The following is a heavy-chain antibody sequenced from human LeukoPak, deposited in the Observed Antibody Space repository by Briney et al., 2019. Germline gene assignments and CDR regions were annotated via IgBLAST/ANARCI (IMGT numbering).Heavy chain of an antibody. Sequence: GGSLRLSCAASRFAFNTYAMHWVCQARGQGLEWVALIWHDGSHKFYSNSVRGQFTISRDNSKNTVSLQMNNLRPEDTAVYYCASEIFGSGSYPDFWGQGSLVTVSS. CDR2: IWHDGSHK. CDR1: RFAFNTYA. J-gene: IGHJ4*02. D-gene: IGHD3-10*01. V-gene: IGHV3-33*01. CDR3: ASEIFGSGSYPDF.